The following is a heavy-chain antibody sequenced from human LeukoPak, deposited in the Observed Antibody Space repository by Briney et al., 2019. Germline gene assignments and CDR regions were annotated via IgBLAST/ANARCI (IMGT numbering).Heavy chain of an antibody. Sequence: GGSLGLSCVTSGFTFSSYAMSWVRQAPGKGLEWVSVISGSGGTTYYADSVKGRFTISRDNSKSTLYLQMNSLRAEVTAVYYCAKDTSGSTSYSYHYGMDVWGQGTTVTVSS. CDR1: GFTFSSYA. CDR3: AKDTSGSTSYSYHYGMDV. J-gene: IGHJ6*02. CDR2: ISGSGGTT. D-gene: IGHD1-26*01. V-gene: IGHV3-23*01.